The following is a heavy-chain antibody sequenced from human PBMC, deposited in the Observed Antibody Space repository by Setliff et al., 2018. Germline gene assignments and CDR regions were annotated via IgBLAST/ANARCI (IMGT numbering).Heavy chain of an antibody. CDR3: AKELIEVLMTGLEF. CDR1: GFTFNTYS. CDR2: ISGAGTTV. J-gene: IGHJ4*02. Sequence: GGSLRLSCVTSGFTFNTYSMSWVRQAPGEGLQWVSKISGAGTTVYYADSVRGRFTISRDNSKNTVYLQMNSLRPEDTAVYFCAKELIEVLMTGLEFWGQGAMVTV. V-gene: IGHV3-23*01. D-gene: IGHD3-22*01.